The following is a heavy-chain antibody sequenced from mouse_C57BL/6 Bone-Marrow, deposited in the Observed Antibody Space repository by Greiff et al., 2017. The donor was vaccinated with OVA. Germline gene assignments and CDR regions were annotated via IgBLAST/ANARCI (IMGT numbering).Heavy chain of an antibody. V-gene: IGHV1-54*01. CDR3: ARYSSGYFPFAY. CDR2: INPGSGGT. J-gene: IGHJ3*01. D-gene: IGHD3-2*02. CDR1: GYAFTNYL. Sequence: QVQLKESGAELVRPGTSVKVSCTASGYAFTNYLIEWVTQRPGQGLEWIGVINPGSGGTNSNEKFKGKATLTADKSSSTAYMQLSSLTSEDSAVYFCARYSSGYFPFAYWGQGTLVTVSA.